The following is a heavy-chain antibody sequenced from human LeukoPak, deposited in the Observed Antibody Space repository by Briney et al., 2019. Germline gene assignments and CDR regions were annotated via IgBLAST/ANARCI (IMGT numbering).Heavy chain of an antibody. Sequence: GGSLRLSCAVSGFTVSSNYMSWVRQAPGKGLEWVSVMYSVGSTYYADSVKGRFTISRHNSKNTLYLQMNSLRAEDTAVYYCARAAAVADAFDIWGQGTMVTVSS. D-gene: IGHD6-19*01. CDR2: MYSVGST. V-gene: IGHV3-53*01. CDR1: GFTVSSNY. CDR3: ARAAAVADAFDI. J-gene: IGHJ3*02.